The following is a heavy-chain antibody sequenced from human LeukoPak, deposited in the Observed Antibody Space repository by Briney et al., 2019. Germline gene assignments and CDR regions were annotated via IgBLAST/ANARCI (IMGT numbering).Heavy chain of an antibody. CDR2: IYYSGST. J-gene: IGHJ5*02. D-gene: IGHD1-26*01. CDR3: ARHEYSGSYYGLSWFDP. V-gene: IGHV4-39*01. Sequence: SETLSLTCTVSGGSISSSGYYWGWIRQPPGKGLEWIASIYYSGSTYYNPSLKSRVTRSVDTSKNQPSLKLSSLTAADTAVYYCARHEYSGSYYGLSWFDPWGQGTLVTVSS. CDR1: GGSISSSGYY.